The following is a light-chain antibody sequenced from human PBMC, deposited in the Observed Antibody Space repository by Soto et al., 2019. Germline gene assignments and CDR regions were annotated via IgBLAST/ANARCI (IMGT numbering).Light chain of an antibody. CDR3: TSYASSSTVV. CDR1: GSDVGGYNY. V-gene: IGLV2-14*01. Sequence: QSALTQPASVSGSPGQSITISCTGTGSDVGGYNYVSWYQQHPGKVPKLMIYEVSNRPSGASNRFSGAKSGNTASLTISGLQAEDEADYYCTSYASSSTVVFGGGPKLTVL. CDR2: EVS. J-gene: IGLJ2*01.